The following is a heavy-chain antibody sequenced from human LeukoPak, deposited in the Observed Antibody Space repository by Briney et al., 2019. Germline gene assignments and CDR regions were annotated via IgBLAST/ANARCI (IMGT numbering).Heavy chain of an antibody. CDR3: AKEIRPNDC. Sequence: GGSVRLSCAASGFPFRSYSVNGVRHARGKGLKWVSSISIGGDTTYSDSVKGRFTISRDNSKNTLYLQLDSLRAEDTAIYYCAKEIRPNDCWGQGTLVTVSS. D-gene: IGHD4-17*01. J-gene: IGHJ4*02. CDR1: GFPFRSYS. V-gene: IGHV3-23*01. CDR2: ISIGGDTT.